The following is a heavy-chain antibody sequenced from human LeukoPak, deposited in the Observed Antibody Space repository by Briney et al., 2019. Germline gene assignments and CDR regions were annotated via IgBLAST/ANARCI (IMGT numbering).Heavy chain of an antibody. D-gene: IGHD3-10*01. J-gene: IGHJ4*02. CDR1: GGSISNDNYH. V-gene: IGHV4-39*01. CDR3: ARHVRFAGFGDYVDF. Sequence: SETLSLTCTVSGGSISNDNYHWGWIRQPPGKGLEWIGSIFYSGSTYYNPSLKSRVTVSQDTSKNQFSLNLSSVTAADTAVYYCARHVRFAGFGDYVDFWGQGTLVTVSS. CDR2: IFYSGST.